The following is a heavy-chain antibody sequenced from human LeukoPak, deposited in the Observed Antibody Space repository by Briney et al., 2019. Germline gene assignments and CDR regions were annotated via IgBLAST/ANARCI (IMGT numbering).Heavy chain of an antibody. J-gene: IGHJ3*02. CDR1: GYSFSSYW. CDR3: ARREGNYDIWSGYHRDAFDI. D-gene: IGHD3-3*01. CDR2: IFPGDSDT. V-gene: IGHV5-51*01. Sequence: GKSLKISCKGSGYSFSSYWIAWVGQMPGKGLEWMVIIFPGDSDTRYGPSFQDQVTISVDKSINTAYLQWSSLKASDTAMYYCARREGNYDIWSGYHRDAFDIWGQGTMITVSS.